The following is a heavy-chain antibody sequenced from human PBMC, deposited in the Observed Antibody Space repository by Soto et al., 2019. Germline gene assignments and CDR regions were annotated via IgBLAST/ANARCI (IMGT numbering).Heavy chain of an antibody. CDR1: GFTFSSYA. D-gene: IGHD6-13*01. CDR2: IGSAGDT. Sequence: EVQLVESGGGLIQPGGSLRLSCAASGFTFSSYAMHWVRQAAGKGLEWVSGIGSAGDTYYQGSVKGRFTISRENANNTLYLQMNSLRAGDTALYYCARGWLATGGSLSYMDVGGKGTTVTVSS. CDR3: ARGWLATGGSLSYMDV. V-gene: IGHV3-13*01. J-gene: IGHJ6*03.